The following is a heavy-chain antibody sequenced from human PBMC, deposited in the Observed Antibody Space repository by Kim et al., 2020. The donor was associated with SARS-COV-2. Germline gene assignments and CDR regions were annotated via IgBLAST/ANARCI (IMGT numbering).Heavy chain of an antibody. Sequence: GGSLRLSCAASGFTFSSYSMNWVRQAPGKGLEWVSSISSSSSYIYYADSVKGRFTISRDNAKNSLYLQMNSLRAEDTAVYYRARGSWFGELFGWFDPWGQGTLVTVSS. D-gene: IGHD3-10*01. CDR1: GFTFSSYS. CDR3: ARGSWFGELFGWFDP. V-gene: IGHV3-21*01. CDR2: ISSSSSYI. J-gene: IGHJ5*02.